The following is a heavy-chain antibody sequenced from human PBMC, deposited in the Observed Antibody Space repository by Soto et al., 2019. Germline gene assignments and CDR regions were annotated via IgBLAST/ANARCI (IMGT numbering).Heavy chain of an antibody. CDR3: ARYSYGYSYFDY. D-gene: IGHD5-18*01. J-gene: IGHJ4*02. V-gene: IGHV1-69*12. CDR1: GGTFSSYA. Sequence: QVQLVQSGAEVKKPGSSVKVSCKASGGTFSSYAISWVRQAPGQGLEWMGGIIPIFGTANYAQKFQGRVTITADESTSRAYRGRSRLRSEDTAVYYCARYSYGYSYFDYWGQGTLVTVSS. CDR2: IIPIFGTA.